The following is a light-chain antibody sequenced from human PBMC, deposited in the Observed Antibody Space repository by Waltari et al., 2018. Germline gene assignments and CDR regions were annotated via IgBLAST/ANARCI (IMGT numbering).Light chain of an antibody. CDR3: HVRSNWPPVT. V-gene: IGKV3-11*01. CDR2: DAS. Sequence: EIELTQSPATLSLSPGERATLSCRASQSVSTSLAWYQQKPGQAPRLLIYDASNRATGIPARFSGSGSGTDFTLTISSLEPEDFAIYYCHVRSNWPPVTFGGGTKVEIK. CDR1: QSVSTS. J-gene: IGKJ4*01.